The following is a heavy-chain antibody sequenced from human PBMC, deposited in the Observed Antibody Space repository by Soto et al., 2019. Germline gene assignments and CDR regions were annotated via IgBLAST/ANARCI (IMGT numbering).Heavy chain of an antibody. V-gene: IGHV1-69*12. CDR2: IIPIFGTA. CDR1: GGTFSSYA. J-gene: IGHJ4*02. Sequence: QVQLVQSGAEVKKPGSSVKVSCKASGGTFSSYAISWVRQAPGQGLEWMGGIIPIFGTANYAQKFQGRVTITADESTSTAYMELSSLRSEDTAVYYCARDPPHYYDSSGYYYGTDYWGQGTLVTVSS. CDR3: ARDPPHYYDSSGYYYGTDY. D-gene: IGHD3-22*01.